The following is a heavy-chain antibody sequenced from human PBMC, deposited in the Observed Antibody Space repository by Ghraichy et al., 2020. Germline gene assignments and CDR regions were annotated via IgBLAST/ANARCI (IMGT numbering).Heavy chain of an antibody. CDR1: GYTFTNYA. D-gene: IGHD3-22*01. CDR2: INAGDGNT. Sequence: ASVKVSCKASGYTFTNYAMHWVRQVPGQSLEWMGWINAGDGNTRYSLQFQGRVILTRDTSATAAYMELRGLRSEDSAVYYCARRFYDSRCFWPFDLWGQGTMGTVSS. V-gene: IGHV1-3*01. CDR3: ARRFYDSRCFWPFDL. J-gene: IGHJ3*01.